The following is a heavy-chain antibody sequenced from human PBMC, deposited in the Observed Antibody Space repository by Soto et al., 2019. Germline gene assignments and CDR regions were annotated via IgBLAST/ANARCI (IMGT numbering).Heavy chain of an antibody. CDR1: GFTFSSYG. J-gene: IGHJ6*02. CDR3: AKDFKVSGSYYGSLNYYYGMDV. V-gene: IGHV3-30*18. D-gene: IGHD3-10*01. CDR2: ISYDGSLK. Sequence: QVHLVESGGGVVQPGRSLRLSCAASGFTFSSYGMHWVRQAPGKGLEWVAIISYDGSLKYYADSVKGRFTISRDNSKSALYLQMNSLRPEDTGVYYCAKDFKVSGSYYGSLNYYYGMDVWGQGTTVTVSS.